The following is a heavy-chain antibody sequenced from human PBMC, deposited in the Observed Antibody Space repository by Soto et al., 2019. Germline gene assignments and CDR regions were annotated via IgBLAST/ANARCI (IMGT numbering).Heavy chain of an antibody. J-gene: IGHJ4*02. Sequence: RXSCSASCFNFGSYGIHWVRQAPGKGLEWVAVIWYDGSNKYYADSVKGRFTISRDNSKNTLYLQMNSLGAEDTAVYYCARDWGYYDSSGYYPDYWGQGTLVTVSS. D-gene: IGHD3-22*01. CDR2: IWYDGSNK. V-gene: IGHV3-33*01. CDR3: ARDWGYYDSSGYYPDY. CDR1: CFNFGSYG.